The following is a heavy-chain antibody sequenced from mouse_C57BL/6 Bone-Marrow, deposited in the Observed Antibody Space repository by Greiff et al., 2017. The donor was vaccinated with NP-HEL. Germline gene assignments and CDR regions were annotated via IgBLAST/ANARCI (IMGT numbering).Heavy chain of an antibody. CDR2: IYPRSGNT. V-gene: IGHV1-81*01. J-gene: IGHJ1*03. CDR3: APFITTVVAEYFDV. D-gene: IGHD1-1*01. Sequence: QVQLQQSGAELARPGASVKLSCKASGYTFTSYGISWVKQRTGQGLEWIGEIYPRSGNTYYNEKFKGKATLTADKSSSTAYMELRSLTSEDSAVYFCAPFITTVVAEYFDVWGTGTTVTVSS. CDR1: GYTFTSYG.